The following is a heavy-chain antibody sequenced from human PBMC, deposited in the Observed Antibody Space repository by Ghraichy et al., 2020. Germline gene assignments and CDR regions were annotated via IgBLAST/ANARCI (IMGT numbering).Heavy chain of an antibody. CDR2: ISSSGTVA. CDR3: GSVRFAEPFRLEY. Sequence: GGSLRLSCAASGFAFSSFAMTWVRQAPGKGLEWVSAISSSGTVADYADSVKGRFTISRDNSKSTLYLQMNNLRADDTAEYHCGSVRFAEPFRLEYWGRGTLVTVSA. J-gene: IGHJ4*02. V-gene: IGHV3-23*01. CDR1: GFAFSSFA. D-gene: IGHD3-10*01.